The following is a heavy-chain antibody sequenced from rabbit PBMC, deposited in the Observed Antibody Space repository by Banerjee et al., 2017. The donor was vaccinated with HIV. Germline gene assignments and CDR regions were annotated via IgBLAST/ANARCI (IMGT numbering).Heavy chain of an antibody. CDR1: GFSFSSGYD. CDR2: IYAGSSGST. Sequence: QSLEESGGDLVKPGASLTLTCTASGFSFSSGYDMCWVRQAPGKGLEWIACIYAGSSGSTYYASWVNGRFTITRSTSLNTVTLQMTSLTAADTATYFCARAKSHSGWALNLWGPGTLVTVS. D-gene: IGHD4-1*01. V-gene: IGHV1S40*01. CDR3: ARAKSHSGWALNL. J-gene: IGHJ4*01.